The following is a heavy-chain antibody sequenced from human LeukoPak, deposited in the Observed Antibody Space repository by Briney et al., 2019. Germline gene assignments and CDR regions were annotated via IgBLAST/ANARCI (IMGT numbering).Heavy chain of an antibody. CDR1: GFTFSSYA. J-gene: IGHJ4*02. D-gene: IGHD3-9*01. V-gene: IGHV3-23*01. CDR3: ANVLRYFDWLPIDY. CDR2: LSGSGYNT. Sequence: GGSLRLSCAASGFTFSSYALSWVRQAPGKGLEWVSSLSGSGYNTYYADSVKGRFTISRDNSKNTVYLQMNSLRAEDTAVYYCANVLRYFDWLPIDYWGQGTLVTVSS.